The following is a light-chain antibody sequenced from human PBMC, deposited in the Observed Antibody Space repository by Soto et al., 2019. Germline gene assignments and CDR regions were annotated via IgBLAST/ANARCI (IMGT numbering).Light chain of an antibody. CDR3: QQYNSFPYT. CDR2: KAS. CDR1: QSIDTW. Sequence: DIQMTQSPSTLSASVGDRVTFTCRTSQSIDTWLAWYQQKPGKAPNLLVYKASTLESGVPSRFSGSGFGIEFTLTISSLQPDDFATYYCQQYNSFPYTFGQGTRLEIK. V-gene: IGKV1-5*03. J-gene: IGKJ2*01.